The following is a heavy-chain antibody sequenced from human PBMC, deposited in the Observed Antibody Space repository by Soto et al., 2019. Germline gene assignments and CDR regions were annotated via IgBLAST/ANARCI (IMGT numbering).Heavy chain of an antibody. CDR2: TYYRSKWYN. V-gene: IGHV6-1*01. J-gene: IGHJ6*02. D-gene: IGHD6-19*01. CDR3: ARVRIAVAPTSYYYYGMDV. Sequence: IRQSPSRGLEWLGRTYYRSKWYNDYAVSVKSRITINPDTSKNQFSLQLNSVTPEDTAVYYCARVRIAVAPTSYYYYGMDVWGQGTTVTVSS.